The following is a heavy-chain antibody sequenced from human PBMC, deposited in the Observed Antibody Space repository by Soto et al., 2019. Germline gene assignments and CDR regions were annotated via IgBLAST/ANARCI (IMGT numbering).Heavy chain of an antibody. J-gene: IGHJ4*02. CDR1: GYAFTGHY. D-gene: IGHD1-26*01. CDR2: IGPESGAT. V-gene: IGHV1-2*02. Sequence: ASVKVSCKASGYAFTGHYIHWVRQAPEQGPEWMGEIGPESGATRYAQKFQGRVTMTRDMSITTVYMELNNLSPDDTAVYYCGRGRSGQIVVFYWGQGTPVTVSS. CDR3: GRGRSGQIVVFY.